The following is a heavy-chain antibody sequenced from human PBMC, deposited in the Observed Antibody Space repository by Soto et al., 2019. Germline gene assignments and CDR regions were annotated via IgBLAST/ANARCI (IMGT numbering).Heavy chain of an antibody. CDR1: GYAISRGGYY. CDR2: IDYSGDT. CDR3: ARDGGSLTWYFDL. Sequence: QVQLQESGPGRVRPSQSLSLICDVSGYAISRGGYYWSWLRQARGKGLEWIGSIDYSGDTFYNPSLESRVTISVDPSKNQFFLSLSIVTAADTALFYCARDGGSLTWYFDLWGRGTLVTVSS. J-gene: IGHJ2*01. V-gene: IGHV4-31*11. D-gene: IGHD2-15*01.